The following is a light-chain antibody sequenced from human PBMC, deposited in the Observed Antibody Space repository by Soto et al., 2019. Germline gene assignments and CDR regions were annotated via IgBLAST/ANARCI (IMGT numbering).Light chain of an antibody. CDR3: KQYDTRCT. CDR1: QNVNGW. Sequence: DIQMTQSPSTLSASVGDRVTITCRASQNVNGWVAWYQQKPGKAPKLLINKASTLESGVPSRFSGRGFGTEFTLTISSLQTDDFATYYCKQYDTRCTFGQGTKVEVK. V-gene: IGKV1-5*03. J-gene: IGKJ1*01. CDR2: KAS.